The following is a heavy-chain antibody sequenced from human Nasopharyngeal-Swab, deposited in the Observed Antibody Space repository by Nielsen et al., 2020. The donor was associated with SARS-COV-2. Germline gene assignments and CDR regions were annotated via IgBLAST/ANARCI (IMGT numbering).Heavy chain of an antibody. Sequence: GESLKISCAASGFTFSNAWMSWVRQAPGKGLEWVGRIKSKTDGGTTDYAAPVKGRFTISRDDSKNTLYLQMNSLKTEDTAVYYCTTAALVVSYYYYYYYMDVWGKGTTVTVSS. V-gene: IGHV3-15*01. CDR3: TTAALVVSYYYYYYYMDV. D-gene: IGHD3-22*01. CDR1: GFTFSNAW. J-gene: IGHJ6*03. CDR2: IKSKTDGGTT.